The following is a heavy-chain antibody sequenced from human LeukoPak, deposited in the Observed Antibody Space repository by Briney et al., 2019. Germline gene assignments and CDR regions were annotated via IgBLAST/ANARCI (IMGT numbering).Heavy chain of an antibody. V-gene: IGHV3-64*02. CDR1: GFXFSYYA. CDR3: ARSYGSGSYYFDY. CDR2: ISSDGGFT. J-gene: IGHJ4*02. Sequence: GGSLRLSCAASGFXFSYYAIHWVRQAPGKGLEYVSAISSDGGFTYYADSVKGRFTISRDNSKNTLYLQMGSLRAEDMAVYYCARSYGSGSYYFDYWGQGTLVTVSS. D-gene: IGHD3-10*01.